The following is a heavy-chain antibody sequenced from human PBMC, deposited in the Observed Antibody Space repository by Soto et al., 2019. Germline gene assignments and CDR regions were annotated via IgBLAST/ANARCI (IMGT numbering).Heavy chain of an antibody. J-gene: IGHJ6*02. D-gene: IGHD3-10*01. CDR2: ISYDGSNK. CDR3: AKDQSYYGSASKPRNNYYCFGMDV. V-gene: IGHV3-30*18. CDR1: GFTFSSYG. Sequence: QVQLVESGGGVVQPGRSLRLSCAVSGFTFSSYGMHWVRQAPGKGLEWVAVISYDGSNKYYADSVKGRFTISRDNSKNTLYLQMNSVRAEDTAVYYCAKDQSYYGSASKPRNNYYCFGMDVWGQGTTVTVSS.